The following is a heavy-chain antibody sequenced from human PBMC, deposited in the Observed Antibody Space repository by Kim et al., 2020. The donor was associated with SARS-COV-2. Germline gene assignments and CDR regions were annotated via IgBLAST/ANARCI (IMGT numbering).Heavy chain of an antibody. J-gene: IGHJ4*02. V-gene: IGHV3-11*05. CDR1: GFTFSDYY. CDR3: ARGEGGLDY. CDR2: ISSSGTYR. Sequence: GGSLRLSCAASGFTFSDYYMSWIRQAPGKGLEWVSYISSSGTYRKYTDSVKGRFTISRDNVQNSVFLQMNSLRAEDTAVYYCARGEGGLDYWGQGTLVTVSS. D-gene: IGHD3-16*01.